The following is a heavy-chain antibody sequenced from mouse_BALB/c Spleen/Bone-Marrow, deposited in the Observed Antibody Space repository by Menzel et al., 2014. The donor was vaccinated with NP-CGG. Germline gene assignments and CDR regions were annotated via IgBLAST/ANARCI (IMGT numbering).Heavy chain of an antibody. CDR2: IYPYNGVT. J-gene: IGHJ3*01. CDR3: ARIYYGYEFTY. Sequence: VQLQQSGPELLKPGASVKISCKASGYTFTDYNMHWVKQSHGKSLEWIGYIYPYNGVTANNQKFKSKATLTVDNSSSTAYMELRSLTSEDSAVYYCARIYYGYEFTYWGQGTLVTVSA. V-gene: IGHV1S29*02. CDR1: GYTFTDYN. D-gene: IGHD2-2*01.